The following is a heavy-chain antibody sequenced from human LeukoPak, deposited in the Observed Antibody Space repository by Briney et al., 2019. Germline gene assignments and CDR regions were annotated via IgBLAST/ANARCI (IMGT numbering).Heavy chain of an antibody. V-gene: IGHV1-2*02. CDR2: INPNSGDT. D-gene: IGHD1-26*01. CDR3: ARDYSGSYTD. Sequence: ASVKVSCKAPGYIFTGYYMHWVRQAPGQGLEWMGWINPNSGDTNYAQKFQGRIIMTRDTSITTAYMELSRLRSDDTAMYYCARDYSGSYTDWGQGTLVTVSS. CDR1: GYIFTGYY. J-gene: IGHJ4*02.